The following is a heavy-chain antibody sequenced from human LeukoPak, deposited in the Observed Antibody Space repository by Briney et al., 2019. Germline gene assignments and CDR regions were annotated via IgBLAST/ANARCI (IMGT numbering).Heavy chain of an antibody. J-gene: IGHJ3*02. Sequence: SVKVSCKASGCTFSSYAISWVRQAPGQGLEWMGGIIPIFGTANYAQKFQGRVTITADESTSTAYMELSSLRSEDTAVYYCARESRMGYYYDSSGSISDAFDIWGQGTMVTVSS. CDR1: GCTFSSYA. CDR2: IIPIFGTA. CDR3: ARESRMGYYYDSSGSISDAFDI. V-gene: IGHV1-69*13. D-gene: IGHD3-22*01.